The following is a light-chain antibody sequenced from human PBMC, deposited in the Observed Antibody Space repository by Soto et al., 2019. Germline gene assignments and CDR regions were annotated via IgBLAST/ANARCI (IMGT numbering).Light chain of an antibody. CDR2: GAS. J-gene: IGKJ1*01. Sequence: ENVMTQSPGTLSFSPGEIASLSCRASHCVSTNYVAWYQQKPGQAPRLLIYGASSRASGIPDRFRGSGSGTDFALTISRLEPEDFAVYYCQQYANSHGTFGQGTKVDIK. CDR1: HCVSTNY. V-gene: IGKV3-20*01. CDR3: QQYANSHGT.